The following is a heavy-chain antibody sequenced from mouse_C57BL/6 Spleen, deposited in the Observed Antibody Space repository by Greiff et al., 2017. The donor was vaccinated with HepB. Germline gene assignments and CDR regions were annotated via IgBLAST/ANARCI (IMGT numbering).Heavy chain of an antibody. CDR3: TTYYGSSYVAWFAY. D-gene: IGHD1-1*01. Sequence: EVKLMESGAELVRPGASVKLSCTASGFNIKDYYMHWVKQRPEQGLEWIGRIDPEDGDTEYAPKFQGKATMTADTSSNTAYLQLSSLTSEDTAVYYCTTYYGSSYVAWFAYWGQGTLVTVSA. CDR2: IDPEDGDT. CDR1: GFNIKDYY. V-gene: IGHV14-1*01. J-gene: IGHJ3*01.